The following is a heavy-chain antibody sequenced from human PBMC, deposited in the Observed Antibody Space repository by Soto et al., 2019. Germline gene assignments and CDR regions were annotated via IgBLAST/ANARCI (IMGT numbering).Heavy chain of an antibody. Sequence: SGGSLRLSCAASGFTFSSYSMNWVRQAPGKGLEWVSSISSSSSYIYYADSVKGRFTISRDNAKNSLYLQMNSLRAEDTAVYYWARGFILTGYYISDYLDYWGQGTLVTVSS. CDR2: ISSSSSYI. CDR3: ARGFILTGYYISDYLDY. D-gene: IGHD3-9*01. V-gene: IGHV3-21*01. CDR1: GFTFSSYS. J-gene: IGHJ4*02.